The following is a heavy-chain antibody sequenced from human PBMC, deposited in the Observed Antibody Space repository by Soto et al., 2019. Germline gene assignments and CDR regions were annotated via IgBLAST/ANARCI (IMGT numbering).Heavy chain of an antibody. CDR3: AIARPYYYDSSGYGRYYFDY. CDR1: GFTFSSYD. J-gene: IGHJ4*02. V-gene: IGHV3-23*01. Sequence: GGSLRLSCAASGFTFSSYDMSWVRQAPGKGLEWVSGISGSGGSTYYADSVKGRFTISRDNSKNTLYLQMNSLRAEDTAVYYCAIARPYYYDSSGYGRYYFDYWGQGTLVTVSS. CDR2: ISGSGGST. D-gene: IGHD3-22*01.